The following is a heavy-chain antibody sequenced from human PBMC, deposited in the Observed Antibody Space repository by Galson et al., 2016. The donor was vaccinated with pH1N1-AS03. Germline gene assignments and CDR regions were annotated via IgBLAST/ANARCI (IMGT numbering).Heavy chain of an antibody. V-gene: IGHV4-4*07. CDR3: ARESSGLGRGLDY. CDR2: MDSSGRK. D-gene: IGHD3-10*01. J-gene: IGHJ4*02. CDR1: GGSISGNF. Sequence: SETLSLTCSVSGGSISGNFWTWIRQPAGEGLEWIGRMDSSGRKNNNSSLESRVTLSVDTSKNQFSLRLTSVTAADTAVYYCARESSGLGRGLDYWGQGTLVTVSS.